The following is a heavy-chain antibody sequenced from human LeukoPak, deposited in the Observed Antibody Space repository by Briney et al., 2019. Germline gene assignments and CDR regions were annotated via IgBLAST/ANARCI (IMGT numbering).Heavy chain of an antibody. V-gene: IGHV3-30*02. D-gene: IGHD6-6*01. Sequence: GGSLRLSCAASGFTFSSYGMHWVRQAPGKGLEWVAFIRYDGSNKYYADSVKGRFTISRDNSKNTLYLQMNSLRAEDTALYYCARSRLATRRLHYWGQGPVVSVSS. CDR1: GFTFSSYG. CDR2: IRYDGSNK. J-gene: IGHJ4*02. CDR3: ARSRLATRRLHY.